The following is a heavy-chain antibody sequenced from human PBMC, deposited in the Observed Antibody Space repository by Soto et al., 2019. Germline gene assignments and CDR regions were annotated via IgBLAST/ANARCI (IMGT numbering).Heavy chain of an antibody. V-gene: IGHV4-34*01. CDR3: ASFGNHIVATGEAFDI. Sequence: PSETLSLTCAVYGGSFSGYYWSWIRQPAGKGLEWMGEINQSGSTNYNPSLKSRVTISVDTSKNQFSLELSSVTAADTAVYSCASFGNHIVATGEAFDIWGKGRMVT. CDR1: GGSFSGYY. CDR2: INQSGST. J-gene: IGHJ3*02. D-gene: IGHD5-12*01.